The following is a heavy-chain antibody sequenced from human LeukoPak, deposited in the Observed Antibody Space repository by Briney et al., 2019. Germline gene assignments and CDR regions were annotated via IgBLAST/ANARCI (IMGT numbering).Heavy chain of an antibody. CDR1: GGSISRGDYY. J-gene: IGHJ4*02. CDR2: IYYSGST. CDR3: ARSGPSVFFDY. D-gene: IGHD5/OR15-5a*01. V-gene: IGHV4-30-4*08. Sequence: PSETLSLTCTVSGGSISRGDYYWSSIRQPPGKGLEWIVYIYYSGSTYYNPSLKSRVTISVDTSKNQFSLKLSSVTAADTAVYYCARSGPSVFFDYWGQGTLVTVSS.